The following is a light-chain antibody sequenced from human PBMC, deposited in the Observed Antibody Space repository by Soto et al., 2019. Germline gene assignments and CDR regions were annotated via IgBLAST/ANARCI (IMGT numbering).Light chain of an antibody. Sequence: EIVMTQSPATLSVSPGERATLSCRASQSVSSNLAWYQQKPGQAPRLLIYGASTRATGIPARFRGSGSGTDFILSISSLEPEDFALYYCQQYGSSAPITFGQGTRLEIK. CDR3: QQYGSSAPIT. CDR2: GAS. V-gene: IGKV3-15*01. CDR1: QSVSSN. J-gene: IGKJ5*01.